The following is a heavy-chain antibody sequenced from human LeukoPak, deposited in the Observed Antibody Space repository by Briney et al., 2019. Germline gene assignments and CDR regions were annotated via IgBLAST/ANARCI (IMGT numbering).Heavy chain of an antibody. CDR3: AKGPEDLFRVVVPGAVAARHYNFDY. V-gene: IGHV3-30*02. CDR1: GFTSSSYG. D-gene: IGHD2-2*01. J-gene: IGHJ4*02. Sequence: GGSLRLSCAASGFTSSSYGMHWVRQAPGKGLEWVAFIRYDGSKKYYADTVKGRFTISRDNSKKTVYLQMNSRRSGDTAVSYCAKGPEDLFRVVVPGAVAARHYNFDYWGQGTLVTVSS. CDR2: IRYDGSKK.